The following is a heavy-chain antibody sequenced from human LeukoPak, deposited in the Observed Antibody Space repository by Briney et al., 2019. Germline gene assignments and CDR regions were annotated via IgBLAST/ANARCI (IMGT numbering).Heavy chain of an antibody. Sequence: SETLSLTCTVSGGSISSYYWSWIRQPPGKGLEWIGYIYYSGSTNYNPSLKSRVTISVDTSNNQFSLKLTSVTAADTAVYYCARVRRSGSYPSYFDYWGQGTLVTVSS. D-gene: IGHD3-22*01. CDR3: ARVRRSGSYPSYFDY. CDR1: GGSISSYY. J-gene: IGHJ4*02. V-gene: IGHV4-59*01. CDR2: IYYSGST.